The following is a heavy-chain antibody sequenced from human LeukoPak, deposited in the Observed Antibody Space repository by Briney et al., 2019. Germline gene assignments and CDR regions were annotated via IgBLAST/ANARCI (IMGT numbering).Heavy chain of an antibody. Sequence: SETLSLTCTVSGGSISPYYWGWIRQPPGKGLEWIGSIYYSGSTYYNPSLKSRVTISVDTSKNQFSLKLSSVTAADTAVHYCARRRYYYGSGSPYYYYYYMDVWGKGTTVTISS. CDR2: IYYSGST. CDR1: GGSISPYY. D-gene: IGHD3-10*01. CDR3: ARRRYYYGSGSPYYYYYYMDV. V-gene: IGHV4-39*07. J-gene: IGHJ6*03.